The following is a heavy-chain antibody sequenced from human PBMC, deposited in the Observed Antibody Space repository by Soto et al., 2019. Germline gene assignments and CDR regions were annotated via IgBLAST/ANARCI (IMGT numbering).Heavy chain of an antibody. D-gene: IGHD3-22*01. V-gene: IGHV4-34*01. CDR2: INHSGST. Sequence: PSETLSLTCAVYGGSFSGYYWSWIRQPPGKGLEWIGEINHSGSTNYNPSLKSRVTISVGTSKNQFSLKLSSVTAADTAVYYCAKDWYYDSSGYPFDYWGQGTLVTVSS. CDR3: AKDWYYDSSGYPFDY. CDR1: GGSFSGYY. J-gene: IGHJ4*02.